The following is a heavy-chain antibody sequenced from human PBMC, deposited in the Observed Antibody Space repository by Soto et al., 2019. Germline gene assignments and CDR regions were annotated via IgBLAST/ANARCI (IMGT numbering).Heavy chain of an antibody. J-gene: IGHJ6*02. CDR3: ARGGTMAYYYYYGMDV. V-gene: IGHV1-18*01. CDR1: GYTFTSYG. D-gene: IGHD3-10*01. CDR2: ISAYNGNT. Sequence: QVQLVQSGAEVKKPGASVKVSCKASGYTFTSYGISWVRQAPGQGLEWMGWISAYNGNTNYAQKLQGRVTMTTDTSTSTADMELRSLRSDDTAVYYCARGGTMAYYYYYGMDVWGQGTTVTVSS.